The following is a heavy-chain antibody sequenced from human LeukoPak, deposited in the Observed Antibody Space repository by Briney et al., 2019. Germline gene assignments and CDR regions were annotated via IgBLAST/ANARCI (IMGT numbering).Heavy chain of an antibody. CDR2: INHSGST. V-gene: IGHV4-34*01. CDR3: ARVTIDSSGYWIDY. CDR1: GGSFSGYY. D-gene: IGHD3-22*01. Sequence: SETLSLICAVYGGSFSGYYWSWIRQPPGKGLEWIGEINHSGSTNYNPSLKSRVTISVDTSKNQFSLKLSSVTAADTAVYYCARVTIDSSGYWIDYWGQGTLVTVSS. J-gene: IGHJ4*02.